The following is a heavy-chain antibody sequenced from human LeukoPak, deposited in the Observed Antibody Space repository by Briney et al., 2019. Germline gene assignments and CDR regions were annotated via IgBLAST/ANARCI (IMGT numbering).Heavy chain of an antibody. V-gene: IGHV1-18*01. CDR3: ATGNYYGSGREAFDI. D-gene: IGHD3-10*01. Sequence: ASVKVSCKASGYTFTSYGISWVRQAPGQGLEWMGWISAYNGNTNYAQKLQGRVTMTTDTSTSTAYMELRSLRSDDTAVYYCATGNYYGSGREAFDIWGQGTMVTVSS. J-gene: IGHJ3*02. CDR2: ISAYNGNT. CDR1: GYTFTSYG.